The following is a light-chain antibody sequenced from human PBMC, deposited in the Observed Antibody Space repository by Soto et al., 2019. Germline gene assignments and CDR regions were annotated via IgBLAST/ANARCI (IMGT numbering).Light chain of an antibody. CDR1: QSIGGF. CDR2: AAS. CDR3: LQYSSHSWT. J-gene: IGKJ1*01. Sequence: DIQMTQSPSSLSVSVGDRVTITCRASQSIGGFLNWYQQKLGKAPKLLIYAASSLQSGVPSRFSGSGSGTDFTLTISSLQPEDFATYYCLQYSSHSWTFGQGTKVDIK. V-gene: IGKV1-39*01.